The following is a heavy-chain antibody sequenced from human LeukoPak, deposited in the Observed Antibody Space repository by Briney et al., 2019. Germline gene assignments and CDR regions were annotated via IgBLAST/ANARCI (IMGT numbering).Heavy chain of an antibody. CDR3: ARDHSYYDILSRGYYYGMDV. Sequence: PGGSLRLSCAASGFTFSSYGLHWVRQAPGKGLEWVALIWFDGNNKYYADSVKGRFTISRDNSKNTLYLQMNSLRAEDTAVYYCARDHSYYDILSRGYYYGMDVWGQGTTVTVSS. CDR2: IWFDGNNK. CDR1: GFTFSSYG. V-gene: IGHV3-33*01. J-gene: IGHJ6*02. D-gene: IGHD3-9*01.